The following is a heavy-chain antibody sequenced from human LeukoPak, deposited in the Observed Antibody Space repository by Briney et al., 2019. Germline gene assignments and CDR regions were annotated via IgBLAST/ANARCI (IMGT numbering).Heavy chain of an antibody. Sequence: GGSLRLSCAASGFTFSSYAMSWVRQAPGKGLEWVSAISGSGGSTYYADSVKGRFTISRDNSKNTVYLQMKSLRAEDTAVYYCAKGMIVVVDAFDIWGQGTMVTVSS. CDR2: ISGSGGST. J-gene: IGHJ3*02. V-gene: IGHV3-23*01. D-gene: IGHD3-22*01. CDR1: GFTFSSYA. CDR3: AKGMIVVVDAFDI.